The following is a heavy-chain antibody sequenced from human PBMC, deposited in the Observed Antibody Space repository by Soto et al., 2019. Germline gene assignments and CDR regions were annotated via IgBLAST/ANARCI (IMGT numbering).Heavy chain of an antibody. J-gene: IGHJ2*01. V-gene: IGHV1-69*12. D-gene: IGHD5-12*01. CDR2: IIPSFGTA. Sequence: QVQLVQSGAEVKKPGSSVTVSCKAPGGTFSSYTTSWVRQAPGQGLKRMGGIIPSFGTANSAQKFQGRVTITADESTSTAYMELSSLRSEDTAVYYCARGNHRWLQLWYFDLWGRGTLVTVSS. CDR1: GGTFSSYT. CDR3: ARGNHRWLQLWYFDL.